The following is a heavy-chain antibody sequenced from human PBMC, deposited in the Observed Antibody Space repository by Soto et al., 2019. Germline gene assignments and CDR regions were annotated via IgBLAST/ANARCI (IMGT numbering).Heavy chain of an antibody. V-gene: IGHV3-30-3*01. CDR1: GFTFSSYA. J-gene: IGHJ6*02. D-gene: IGHD4-4*01. Sequence: QVQLVESGGGVVQPGRSLRLSCAASGFTFSSYAMHWVRQAPGNGLEWVAVISYDGSNKYYADSVKGRFTISRDNSKNTLYLQMNSLRAEDTAVYYCAREGPVTIGYYYGMDVWGQGTTVTVSS. CDR2: ISYDGSNK. CDR3: AREGPVTIGYYYGMDV.